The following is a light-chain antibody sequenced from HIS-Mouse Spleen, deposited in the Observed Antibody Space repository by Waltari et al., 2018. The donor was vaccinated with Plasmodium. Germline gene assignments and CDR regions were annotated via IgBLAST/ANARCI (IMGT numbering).Light chain of an antibody. J-gene: IGKJ3*01. Sequence: IVMTHSPAALSVSPVGSATRSGRASQRCSSDLAWYQQKPGQAPRLLIYGASTRATGIPARFSGSGSGTEFTLTISSLQSEDFAVYYCQQYNNWSFTFGPGTKVDIK. CDR1: QRCSSD. V-gene: IGKV3-15*01. CDR3: QQYNNWSFT. CDR2: GAS.